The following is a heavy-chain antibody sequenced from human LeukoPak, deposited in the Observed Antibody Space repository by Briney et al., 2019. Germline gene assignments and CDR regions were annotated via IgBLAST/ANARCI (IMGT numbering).Heavy chain of an antibody. CDR1: GGSVSSSSYY. D-gene: IGHD3-10*01. V-gene: IGHV4-61*01. J-gene: IGHJ3*02. CDR2: IYYSGST. CDR3: ARSPRGPLWFGELI. Sequence: SETLSLTCTVSGGSVSSSSYYWSWIRQPPGKGLEWIGYIYYSGSTNYNPSLKSRVTISVDTSKNQFSLKLSSVTAADTAVYYCARSPRGPLWFGELIWGQGTMVTVSS.